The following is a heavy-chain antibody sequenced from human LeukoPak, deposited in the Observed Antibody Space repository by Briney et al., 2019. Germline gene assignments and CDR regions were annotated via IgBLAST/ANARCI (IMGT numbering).Heavy chain of an antibody. V-gene: IGHV1-2*04. D-gene: IGHD5-12*01. CDR1: GYTFTGYY. CDR2: INPNSGGT. Sequence: ASVKVSCKASGYTFTGYYMHWVRQAPGQGLEWMGWINPNSGGTNYAQKFQGWVTMTRDTSISTAYMELSRLRSDDTAVYYCARDSGDIVATMDYWGQGTLVTVSS. CDR3: ARDSGDIVATMDY. J-gene: IGHJ4*02.